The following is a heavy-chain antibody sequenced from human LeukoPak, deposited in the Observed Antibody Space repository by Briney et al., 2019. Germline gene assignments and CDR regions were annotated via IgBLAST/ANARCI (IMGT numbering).Heavy chain of an antibody. V-gene: IGHV3-7*01. J-gene: IGHJ4*02. CDR1: AFTSSNYW. CDR3: ARDRGYSSFDY. D-gene: IGHD4-23*01. Sequence: PGGSLRLSCAASAFTSSNYWMSWVRQAPGKGLEWVANIKEDGSEINYVDSVKGRFTISRDNAKNSLYLQMNSLTVDDTAVYYCARDRGYSSFDYWGQGTLVTVSS. CDR2: IKEDGSEI.